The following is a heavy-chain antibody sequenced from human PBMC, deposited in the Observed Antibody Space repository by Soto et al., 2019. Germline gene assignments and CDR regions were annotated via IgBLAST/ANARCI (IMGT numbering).Heavy chain of an antibody. D-gene: IGHD3-3*01. V-gene: IGHV4-61*01. J-gene: IGHJ5*01. CDR3: AREGDVLRLSNWFDS. CDR2: SYYNGDT. Sequence: PSETLSLTCTVSGDSVTSTSYYWSWVRQSPGKGLEWIGYSYYNGDTNYNPSLKSRVTISVDTSKNQFSLNLTSVTAADTGVYYCAREGDVLRLSNWFDSWGQGIQVTVSS. CDR1: GDSVTSTSYY.